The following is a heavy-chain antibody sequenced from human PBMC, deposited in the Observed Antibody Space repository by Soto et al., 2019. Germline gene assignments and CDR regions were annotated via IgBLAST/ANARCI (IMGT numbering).Heavy chain of an antibody. CDR2: ISYDGSNK. V-gene: IGHV3-30-3*01. Sequence: GGSLRLSCAASGFTFSSYAMHWVRQAPGKGLEWVAVISYDGSNKYYADSVKGRFTISRDNSKNTLYLQMNSLRAEDTAVYYCARDLGDYGDYVDYYYYGMDVWGQGTTVTVSS. J-gene: IGHJ6*02. CDR1: GFTFSSYA. CDR3: ARDLGDYGDYVDYYYYGMDV. D-gene: IGHD4-17*01.